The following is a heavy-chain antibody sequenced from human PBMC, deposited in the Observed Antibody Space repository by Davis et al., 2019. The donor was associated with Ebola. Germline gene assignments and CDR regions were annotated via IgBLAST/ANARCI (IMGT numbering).Heavy chain of an antibody. Sequence: ASVKVSCKASGHTFTSYDINWVRQATGQGLEWMGWMNPNSGNTGYAQKFQGRITMTRNTSISTAYMELSSLRSDDTAVYYCARAPTWSEINYYCLDYWGQGTLVTVSS. CDR3: ARAPTWSEINYYCLDY. CDR2: MNPNSGNT. V-gene: IGHV1-8*01. CDR1: GHTFTSYD. J-gene: IGHJ4*02. D-gene: IGHD3-22*01.